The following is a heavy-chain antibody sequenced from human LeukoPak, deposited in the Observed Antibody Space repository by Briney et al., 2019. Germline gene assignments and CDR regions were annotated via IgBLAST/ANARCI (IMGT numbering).Heavy chain of an antibody. J-gene: IGHJ4*02. CDR1: GYTFTSYD. V-gene: IGHV1-8*01. Sequence: GASVKVSCKASGYTFTSYDINWVRQATGQGLEWMGWMNPNSGNTGYAQKFQGRVTMTRNTSISTAYMELSSLRSEDTAVYYCARGRGSPSAEQRLLDYWGQGTLVTVSS. CDR3: ARGRGSPSAEQRLLDY. D-gene: IGHD6-6*01. CDR2: MNPNSGNT.